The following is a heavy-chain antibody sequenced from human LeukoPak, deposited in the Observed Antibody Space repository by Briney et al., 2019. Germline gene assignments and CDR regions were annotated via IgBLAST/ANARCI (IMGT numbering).Heavy chain of an antibody. J-gene: IGHJ4*02. Sequence: PGGSLRLSCAASGFTFSRYGLHWVGPAPRKGLEGVAFVRYAERNKYYADSVKCRFTLSRDNSKNTLYLQMNSLRAEDTAVYYCAKDDKVVATIHSLLDYWGQETLVTVSS. D-gene: IGHD5-12*01. CDR2: VRYAERNK. CDR1: GFTFSRYG. CDR3: AKDDKVVATIHSLLDY. V-gene: IGHV3-30*02.